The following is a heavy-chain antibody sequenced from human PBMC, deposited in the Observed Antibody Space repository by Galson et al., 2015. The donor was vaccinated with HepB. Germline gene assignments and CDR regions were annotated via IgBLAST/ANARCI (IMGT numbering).Heavy chain of an antibody. D-gene: IGHD5-18*01. V-gene: IGHV1-24*01. CDR3: ATGGYSYGYTFDY. CDR2: FDPEDGET. Sequence: SVKVSCKVSGYTLTELSMHWVRQAPGKGLEWMGGFDPEDGETIYAQKFQGRVTMTEDTSTDTAYMELSSLRSEDTAVYYCATGGYSYGYTFDYWGQGTLVTVSS. J-gene: IGHJ4*02. CDR1: GYTLTELS.